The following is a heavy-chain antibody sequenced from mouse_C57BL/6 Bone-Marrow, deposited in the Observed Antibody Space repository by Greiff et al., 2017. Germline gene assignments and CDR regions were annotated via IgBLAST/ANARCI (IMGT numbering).Heavy chain of an antibody. D-gene: IGHD2-3*01. V-gene: IGHV5-4*01. CDR3: ARGGYEFAY. J-gene: IGHJ3*01. Sequence: EVHLVESGGGLVKPGGSLKLSCAASGFTFSSYAMSWVRQTPEKRLEWVATISDGGSYTYYPDNVKGRFTISRDNAKNNLYLQMSDVKSEDTAMYYCARGGYEFAYWGQGTLVTVSA. CDR1: GFTFSSYA. CDR2: ISDGGSYT.